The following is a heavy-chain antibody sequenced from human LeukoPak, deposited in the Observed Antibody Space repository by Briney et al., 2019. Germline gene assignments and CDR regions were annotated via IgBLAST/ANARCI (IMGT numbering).Heavy chain of an antibody. J-gene: IGHJ4*02. CDR3: AKEFGVRLGELATLDY. V-gene: IGHV3-30*18. CDR1: GFAFRTSV. CDR2: ISYDGSKK. Sequence: GRSLRLSCAASGFAFRTSVMYWVRQAPGKGLEWVAYISYDGSKKFYGDTVKGRVTISGDNSKNMLYLQMDSLSTEDTAVYYCAKEFGVRLGELATLDYWGQGTLVAVSS. D-gene: IGHD3-16*01.